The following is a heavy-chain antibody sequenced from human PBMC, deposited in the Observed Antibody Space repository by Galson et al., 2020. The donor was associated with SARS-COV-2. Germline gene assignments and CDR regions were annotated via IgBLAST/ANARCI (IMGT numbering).Heavy chain of an antibody. CDR3: ASSSWSGAPFDY. D-gene: IGHD6-13*01. J-gene: IGHJ4*02. CDR2: IWYDGSNK. V-gene: IGHV3-33*01. CDR1: GFTFSSYG. Sequence: GGSLRLSCAASGFTFSSYGMHWVRQAPGKGLEWVAVIWYDGSNKYYADSVKGRFTISRDNSKNTLYLQMNSLRAEDTAVYYCASSSWSGAPFDYGGQGTLVTVSS.